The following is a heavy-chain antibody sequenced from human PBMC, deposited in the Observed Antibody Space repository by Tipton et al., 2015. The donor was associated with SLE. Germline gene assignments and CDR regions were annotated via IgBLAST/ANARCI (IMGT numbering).Heavy chain of an antibody. J-gene: IGHJ4*02. D-gene: IGHD1-7*01. V-gene: IGHV3-7*03. CDR1: GFTFRSFW. CDR3: ASASWNYGFFDY. Sequence: SLRLSCAASGFTFRSFWLSWVRQAPGKGLEWVANINREGGEKYYVDSVKGRFTISSDNAKNSLYLQMDSLRAEDTAIYYCASASWNYGFFDYWGQGTLVTVSS. CDR2: INREGGEK.